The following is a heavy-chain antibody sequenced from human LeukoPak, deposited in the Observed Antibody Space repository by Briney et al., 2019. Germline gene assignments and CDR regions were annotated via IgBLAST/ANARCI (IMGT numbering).Heavy chain of an antibody. CDR3: AIWGAYYYDSSGKNLDY. Sequence: ASVKVSCKASGYTFTSYGINWVRQATGQGLEWMGWMNPNSGNTGYAQKFQGRVTMTRNTSISTAYMELSSLRSEDTAVYYCAIWGAYYYDSSGKNLDYWGQGTLVTVSS. V-gene: IGHV1-8*01. J-gene: IGHJ4*02. CDR2: MNPNSGNT. D-gene: IGHD3-22*01. CDR1: GYTFTSYG.